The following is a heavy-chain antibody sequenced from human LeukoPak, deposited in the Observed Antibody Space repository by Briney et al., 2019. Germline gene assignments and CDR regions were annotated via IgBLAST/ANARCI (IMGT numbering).Heavy chain of an antibody. Sequence: GGSLRLSCAASGFTFSSYWMTWVRQAPGKGLEWVANIKEDGSEKYYVDAVKGRFTISRDNAKNSLYLQMNSLRAEDTAVYYCARDYRTAMDAYDIWGQGTMVTVSS. CDR2: IKEDGSEK. V-gene: IGHV3-7*01. D-gene: IGHD5-18*01. CDR3: ARDYRTAMDAYDI. J-gene: IGHJ3*02. CDR1: GFTFSSYW.